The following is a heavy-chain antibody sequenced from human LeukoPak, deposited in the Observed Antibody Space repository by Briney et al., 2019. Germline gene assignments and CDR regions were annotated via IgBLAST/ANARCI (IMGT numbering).Heavy chain of an antibody. J-gene: IGHJ4*02. V-gene: IGHV3-11*01. D-gene: IGHD3-10*01. Sequence: GGSLRLSCAASGFTFSDYNMNWIRQAPGKGLGWVSFITSYGSTIYYAHSVKGRFTISRDNAKNSLYLQMNSLRAEDTAMYYCARAAFGELLNPGFDFWGQGTLVTVSS. CDR2: ITSYGSTI. CDR3: ARAAFGELLNPGFDF. CDR1: GFTFSDYN.